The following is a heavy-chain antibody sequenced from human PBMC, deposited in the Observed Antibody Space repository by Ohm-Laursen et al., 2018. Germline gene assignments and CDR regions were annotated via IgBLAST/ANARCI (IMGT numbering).Heavy chain of an antibody. V-gene: IGHV4-61*08. J-gene: IGHJ4*02. CDR1: GGTISSGGY. Sequence: SDTLSLTCTVSGGTISSGGYWSWIRQHPGKGLEWFGYIYHSGTTYYNPSLKSRVTISVDTSKNQFSLKLRSVTSADTAVYYCAGEPTRGYYGPLDYWGQGTLVTVSS. D-gene: IGHD3-10*01. CDR3: AGEPTRGYYGPLDY. CDR2: IYHSGTT.